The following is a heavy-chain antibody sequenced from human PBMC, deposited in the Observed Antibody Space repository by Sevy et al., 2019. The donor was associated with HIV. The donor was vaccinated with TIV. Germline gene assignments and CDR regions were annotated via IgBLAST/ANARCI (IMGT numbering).Heavy chain of an antibody. V-gene: IGHV3-48*02. Sequence: GGSLRLSCAASGFTFSNYAMNWVRQAPGKGLEWVSYISSGSSTKNYADSVKGRFTISRDNAKNSLYLQMNSLRDEDTAVYYCARDAYHDSSGSVDFDYWGQGTQVTVSS. CDR3: ARDAYHDSSGSVDFDY. D-gene: IGHD3-22*01. J-gene: IGHJ4*02. CDR2: ISSGSSTK. CDR1: GFTFSNYA.